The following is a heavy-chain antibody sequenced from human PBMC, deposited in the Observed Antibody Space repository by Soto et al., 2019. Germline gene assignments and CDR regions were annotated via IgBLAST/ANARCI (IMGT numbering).Heavy chain of an antibody. CDR2: INHSGST. CDR3: ARGRRLLWFGELVY. D-gene: IGHD3-10*01. Sequence: QVQLQQWGAGLLKPSETLSLTCAVYGGSFSGYYWSWIRQPPGKGLEWIGEINHSGSTNYNPSLKSRVTISVDTSKNQFSLKLSSVTAAVTAVYYCARGRRLLWFGELVYWGQGTLVTASS. CDR1: GGSFSGYY. V-gene: IGHV4-34*01. J-gene: IGHJ4*02.